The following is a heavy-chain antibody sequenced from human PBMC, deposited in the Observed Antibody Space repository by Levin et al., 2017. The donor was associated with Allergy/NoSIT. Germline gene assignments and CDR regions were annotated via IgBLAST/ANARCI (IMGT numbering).Heavy chain of an antibody. CDR2: INNGGSEE. CDR1: GFTFRNYW. Sequence: GGSLRLSCVASGFTFRNYWMSWVRQAPGKGPEWLAHINNGGSEEYYVDSVKGRLTISRDNTKNSLFLQMNSLRVEDTAVYYCARVLWFKFEYWGQGALVTVSS. J-gene: IGHJ4*02. CDR3: ARVLWFKFEY. D-gene: IGHD2-21*01. V-gene: IGHV3-7*01.